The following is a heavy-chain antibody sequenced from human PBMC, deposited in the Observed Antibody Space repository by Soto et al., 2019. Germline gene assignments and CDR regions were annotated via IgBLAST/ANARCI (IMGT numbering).Heavy chain of an antibody. D-gene: IGHD2-2*01. J-gene: IGHJ3*02. Sequence: EVQLLESGGGLVQPGGSLRLSCAASGFTFSSYAMSWVRQAPGKGLEWVSAISGSGGSTYYADSVKGRFTISRDNSKNTLYLQMNSLRAEDTAVYYCAKDQVVVPAAITGADAFDIWGQGTMVTVSS. CDR1: GFTFSSYA. CDR2: ISGSGGST. CDR3: AKDQVVVPAAITGADAFDI. V-gene: IGHV3-23*01.